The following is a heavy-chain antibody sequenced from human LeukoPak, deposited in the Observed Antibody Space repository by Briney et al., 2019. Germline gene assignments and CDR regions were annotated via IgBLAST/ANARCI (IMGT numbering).Heavy chain of an antibody. CDR1: GGSISSYY. J-gene: IGHJ4*02. Sequence: SETLSLTCTVSGGSISSYYWGWIRQPPGKGLEWIGYIHFSGSTNYNPSLKSRVTMSVDTSKNQFSLKLSSVTAADTAVYYCARDRYYYDSSGYPFDYWGQGTLVTVSS. CDR2: IHFSGST. D-gene: IGHD3-22*01. CDR3: ARDRYYYDSSGYPFDY. V-gene: IGHV4-59*12.